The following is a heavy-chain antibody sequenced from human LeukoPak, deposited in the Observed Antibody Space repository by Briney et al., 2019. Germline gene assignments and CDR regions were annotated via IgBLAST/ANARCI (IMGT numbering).Heavy chain of an antibody. J-gene: IGHJ2*01. V-gene: IGHV5-51*01. D-gene: IGHD5-18*01. CDR3: ARVATEGEYSYAACFVYL. CDR2: IYAGDFDT. CDR1: GSPFTSYW. Sequence: GGSRQISCQGSGSPFTSYWSGGAGRLPGKGREGMGIIYAGDFDTRYSPSFQGQLTISADKSISTAYLQWSSLKASDTAIYYCARVATEGEYSYAACFVYLCGGGTLVTASS.